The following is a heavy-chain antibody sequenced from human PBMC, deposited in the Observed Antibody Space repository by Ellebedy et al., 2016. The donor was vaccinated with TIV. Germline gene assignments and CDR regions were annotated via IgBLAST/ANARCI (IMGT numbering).Heavy chain of an antibody. CDR1: GGSFSGYY. Sequence: MPSETLSLTCAVYGGSFSGYYWSWIRQPPGKGLEWIGEINHSGSTNYNPSLKSRVTISVDTSKNQFSLKLSSVTAADTAVYYCARGRALDAFDIWGQGTMVTVSS. V-gene: IGHV4-34*01. J-gene: IGHJ3*02. CDR3: ARGRALDAFDI. CDR2: INHSGST.